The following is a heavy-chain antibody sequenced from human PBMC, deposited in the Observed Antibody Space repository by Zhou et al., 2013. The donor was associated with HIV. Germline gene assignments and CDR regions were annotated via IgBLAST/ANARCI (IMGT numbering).Heavy chain of an antibody. V-gene: IGHV1-18*01. Sequence: QVELVQSGAEVKKPGASVKVSCKASGYTFNSYGINWVRQAPGQGPEWMGWISGDNGKTKYAQKFQGRVTMTTDTSTSTAYMEVRSLRSDDTAVYYCASSFSLIRNDYWGQGNPGPPSPQ. CDR1: GYTFNSYG. CDR2: ISGDNGKT. D-gene: IGHD2-21*01. CDR3: ASSFSLIRNDY. J-gene: IGHJ4*02.